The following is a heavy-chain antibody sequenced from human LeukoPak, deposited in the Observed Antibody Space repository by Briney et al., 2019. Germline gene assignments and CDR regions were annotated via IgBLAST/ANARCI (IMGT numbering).Heavy chain of an antibody. D-gene: IGHD4-11*01. CDR3: ARGPPMTTVTTYYYYYMDV. Sequence: SQTLSLTCTVSGGSISSGSYYWSWIRQPPGKGLEWIGYIYYSGSTNYNPSLKSRVTISVDTSKNQFSLKLSSVTAADTAVYYCARGPPMTTVTTYYYYYMDVWGKGTTVTASS. V-gene: IGHV4-61*01. J-gene: IGHJ6*03. CDR2: IYYSGST. CDR1: GGSISSGSYY.